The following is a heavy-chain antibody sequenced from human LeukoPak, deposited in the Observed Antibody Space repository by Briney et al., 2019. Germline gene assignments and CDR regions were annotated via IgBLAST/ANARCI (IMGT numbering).Heavy chain of an antibody. CDR3: ARVKGSSSPFDY. D-gene: IGHD6-6*01. J-gene: IGHJ4*02. Sequence: PSETLSLTCTVSGGSISSYYWSWIRQPPGKGLEWIGYIYYSGSTNYNPSLKGRVTISVDTSKNQFSLKLSSVTAADTAVYYCARVKGSSSPFDYWGQGTLVTVSS. V-gene: IGHV4-59*01. CDR2: IYYSGST. CDR1: GGSISSYY.